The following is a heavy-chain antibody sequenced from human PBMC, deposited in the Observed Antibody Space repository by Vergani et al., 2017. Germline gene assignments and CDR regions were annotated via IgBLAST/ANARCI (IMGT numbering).Heavy chain of an antibody. CDR2: ISSSSSYI. J-gene: IGHJ4*02. V-gene: IGHV3-21*01. D-gene: IGHD6-13*01. CDR1: GFTFSSYS. Sequence: EVQLVESGGGLVKPGGSLRLSCAASGFTFSSYSMNWVRQAPGKGLEWVSSISSSSSYIYYADSVKGRFTISRDNAKNSLYLQMNSLRAEDTAVYYCARLGGSGKSFSAAGILHYWGQGTLVTVSS. CDR3: ARLGGSGKSFSAAGILHY.